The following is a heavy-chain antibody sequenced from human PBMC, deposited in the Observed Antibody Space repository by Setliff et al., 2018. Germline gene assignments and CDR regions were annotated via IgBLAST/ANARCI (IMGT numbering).Heavy chain of an antibody. CDR3: TTGLAYCGGDCPEDAFDI. J-gene: IGHJ3*02. D-gene: IGHD2-21*02. CDR1: GLSFRDHY. Sequence: PGGSLRLSCAASGLSFRDHYMDWVRQAPGKGLEWVGRIRNKDNSYTTEYAASVKGRFTISRDDSKNTLYLQMNSLKTEDTAVYYCTTGLAYCGGDCPEDAFDIWGQGTMVTVSS. CDR2: IRNKDNSYTT. V-gene: IGHV3-72*01.